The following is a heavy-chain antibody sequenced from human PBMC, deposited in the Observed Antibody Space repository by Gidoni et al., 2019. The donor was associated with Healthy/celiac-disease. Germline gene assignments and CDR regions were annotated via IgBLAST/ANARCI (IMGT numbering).Heavy chain of an antibody. Sequence: EVQLVESGGGLVQPGGSLRLPCAASGFPFSSYWLSGVRQAPGKGLEWVANIKQDGSEKYYVDSVKGRFTISRDNAKNSLYLQMNSLRAEDTAVYYCASGPEYGELLSFDYWGQGTLVTVSS. J-gene: IGHJ4*02. V-gene: IGHV3-7*03. CDR3: ASGPEYGELLSFDY. D-gene: IGHD1-26*01. CDR1: GFPFSSYW. CDR2: IKQDGSEK.